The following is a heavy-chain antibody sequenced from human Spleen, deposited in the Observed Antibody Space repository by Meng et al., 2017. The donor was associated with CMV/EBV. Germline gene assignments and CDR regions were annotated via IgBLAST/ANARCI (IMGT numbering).Heavy chain of an antibody. Sequence: QVQLQQWGAGLLKPSETLSLTGAVYVGSFSGYYWSWIRQPPGKGLEWIGEINHSGSTNYNPSLKSRVTISVDTSKNQFSLKLSSVTAADTAVYYCARGHCSSTSCYGDGSDYWGQGTLVTVSS. CDR1: VGSFSGYY. CDR3: ARGHCSSTSCYGDGSDY. CDR2: INHSGST. D-gene: IGHD2-2*01. V-gene: IGHV4-34*01. J-gene: IGHJ4*02.